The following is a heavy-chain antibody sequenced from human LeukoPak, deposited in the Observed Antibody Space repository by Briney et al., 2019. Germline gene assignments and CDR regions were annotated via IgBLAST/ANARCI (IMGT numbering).Heavy chain of an antibody. V-gene: IGHV4-59*01. Sequence: SETLSLTCTVSGASISSYYWSWIRQPPGKGLEWIGYIYYSEITNYNPSLKSRVTISVDTSKNQFSLKLNSVTAADTAVYYCARIYTSSSQADYRGQGTLVTVSS. CDR1: GASISSYY. J-gene: IGHJ4*02. CDR2: IYYSEIT. CDR3: ARIYTSSSQADY. D-gene: IGHD6-6*01.